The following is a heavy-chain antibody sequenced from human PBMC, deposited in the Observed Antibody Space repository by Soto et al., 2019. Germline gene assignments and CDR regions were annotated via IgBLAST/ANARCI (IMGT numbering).Heavy chain of an antibody. CDR1: GFTFSSYA. D-gene: IGHD3-3*01. V-gene: IGHV3-23*01. Sequence: VQLLESGGGLVQPGGSLRLSCAASGFTFSSYAMSWVRQAPGKGLEWVSAISGSGGSTYYADSVKGRFTISRDNSKNTLYLQMNSLRAEDTAVYYCAKYGFDFWSGYYTGNFDYWGQGALVTVSS. CDR3: AKYGFDFWSGYYTGNFDY. J-gene: IGHJ4*02. CDR2: ISGSGGST.